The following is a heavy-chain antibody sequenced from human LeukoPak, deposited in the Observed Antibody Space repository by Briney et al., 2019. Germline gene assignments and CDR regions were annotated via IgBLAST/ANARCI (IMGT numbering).Heavy chain of an antibody. Sequence: GGSLRLSCAASGFTFSNYVMSWVRQAPGKGLEWVSTIRDSGGNTYYADSVKGRFTISRDNSKNTLYLQMNSLRAEDTAVYYCARSGSAGSVDYWGQGTLVTVSS. D-gene: IGHD6-19*01. CDR2: IRDSGGNT. CDR1: GFTFSNYV. V-gene: IGHV3-23*01. CDR3: ARSGSAGSVDY. J-gene: IGHJ4*02.